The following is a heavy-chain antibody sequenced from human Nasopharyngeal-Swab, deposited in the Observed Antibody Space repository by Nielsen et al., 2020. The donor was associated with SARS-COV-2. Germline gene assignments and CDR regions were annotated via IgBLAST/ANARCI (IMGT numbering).Heavy chain of an antibody. J-gene: IGHJ4*02. V-gene: IGHV3-23*01. CDR1: GFTFSTYA. CDR3: AKRDDYYESNGLGD. D-gene: IGHD3-22*01. Sequence: GESLKISCAASGFTFSTYAMYWVRQPPAKGLEWVSIISGSGGSTYYADSVKGRFTISRDNSKNTLYLQMNSLRAEDTAVYYCAKRDDYYESNGLGDWGQGTLVTVSS. CDR2: ISGSGGST.